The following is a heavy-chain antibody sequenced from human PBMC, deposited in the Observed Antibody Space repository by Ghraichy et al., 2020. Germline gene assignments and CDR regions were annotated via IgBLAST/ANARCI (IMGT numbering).Heavy chain of an antibody. Sequence: SVKVSCKASGGTFNNFAVNWVRQAPGRGLEWMGGIVPLYGTPNYAQEFQGRVTIIADDSTGTAYMELTSLRSEDTAVYYCASPSPSRSFYPSFFECWGQGTLVTVSS. CDR3: ASPSPSRSFYPSFFEC. D-gene: IGHD1-26*01. V-gene: IGHV1-69*13. CDR1: GGTFNNFA. J-gene: IGHJ4*02. CDR2: IVPLYGTP.